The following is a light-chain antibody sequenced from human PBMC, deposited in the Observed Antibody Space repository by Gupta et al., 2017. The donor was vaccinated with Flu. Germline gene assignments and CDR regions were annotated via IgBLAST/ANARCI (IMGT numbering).Light chain of an antibody. J-gene: IGKJ1*01. V-gene: IGKV1-39*01. CDR3: QQSYSTPWT. CDR1: QSISSY. Sequence: PSSLSASVGDRVTITCRASQSISSYLNWYQQKPGKAPKLLISAASSLQSGVPSRFSGSGSGTDFTLTISSLQPEDFATYYCQQSYSTPWTFGQGTKVEIK. CDR2: AAS.